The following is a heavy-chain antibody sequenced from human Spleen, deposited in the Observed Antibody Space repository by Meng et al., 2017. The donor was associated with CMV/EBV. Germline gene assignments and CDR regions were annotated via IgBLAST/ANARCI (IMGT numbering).Heavy chain of an antibody. D-gene: IGHD3-22*01. J-gene: IGHJ4*02. CDR3: AKVNDYDGSGYYVDY. Sequence: GGSLRLSCAASGFTFSNYAMSWVRQAPGKGLEWASGISGSGGSTHYTDSVKGRFTISRDNSKNTLYLQMNSLRAEDTAVYYCAKVNDYDGSGYYVDYWGQGALVTVSS. CDR1: GFTFSNYA. CDR2: ISGSGGST. V-gene: IGHV3-23*01.